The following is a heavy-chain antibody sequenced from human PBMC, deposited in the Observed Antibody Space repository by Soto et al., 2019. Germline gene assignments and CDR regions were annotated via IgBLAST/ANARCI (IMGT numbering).Heavy chain of an antibody. Sequence: QVQLQESGPGLVKPSETLSLTCTVSGGSISYYYWSWIRQPPGKGLEWIGYIYYSGSTNYNPSLKSRVTISVDTSKNQFSLKLSSVTASDPAVYYCASHTREDAFDIWGQGTMVTVP. CDR3: ASHTREDAFDI. J-gene: IGHJ3*02. CDR1: GGSISYYY. V-gene: IGHV4-59*08. CDR2: IYYSGST.